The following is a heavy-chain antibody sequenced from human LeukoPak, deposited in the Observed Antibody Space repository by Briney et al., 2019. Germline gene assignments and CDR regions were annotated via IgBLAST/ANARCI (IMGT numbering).Heavy chain of an antibody. Sequence: ASVKLSCKASGYTFTSYGISWVRQAPGQGLEWMGWISAYNGNTNYAQKLQGRVTMTTDTSTSTAYMELRSLRSDDTAVYYCARDTFKASIAAAEACDYWGQGTLVTVSS. J-gene: IGHJ4*02. CDR2: ISAYNGNT. D-gene: IGHD6-13*01. CDR3: ARDTFKASIAAAEACDY. V-gene: IGHV1-18*01. CDR1: GYTFTSYG.